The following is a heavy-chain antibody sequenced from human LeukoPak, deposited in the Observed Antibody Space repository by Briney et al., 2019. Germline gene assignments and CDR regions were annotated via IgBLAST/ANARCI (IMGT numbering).Heavy chain of an antibody. CDR3: ASHLSGYDSFDY. D-gene: IGHD5-12*01. CDR2: VYYRGST. CDR1: GGSISGHY. Sequence: SETLSLTCTVSGGSISGHYWGWIRQPPGKGPEWIGHVYYRGSTSYNPSLKSRVTISVDTSKNQFSLKLSSVTAADTAVYYCASHLSGYDSFDYWGQGTLVTVSS. J-gene: IGHJ4*02. V-gene: IGHV4-59*11.